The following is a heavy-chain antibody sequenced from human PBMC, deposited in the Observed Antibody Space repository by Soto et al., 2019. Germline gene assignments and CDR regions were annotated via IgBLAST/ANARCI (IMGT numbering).Heavy chain of an antibody. CDR2: ISYDGSNK. Sequence: GGSLRLSCAASGFTFGSYAMHWVRQAPGKGLEWVAVISYDGSNKYYADSVKGRFTISRDNSKNTLYLQMNSLRAEDTAVYYCARSVRFLEWLSSYYFDYWGQATLVTVSS. CDR3: ARSVRFLEWLSSYYFDY. D-gene: IGHD3-3*01. CDR1: GFTFGSYA. V-gene: IGHV3-30-3*01. J-gene: IGHJ4*02.